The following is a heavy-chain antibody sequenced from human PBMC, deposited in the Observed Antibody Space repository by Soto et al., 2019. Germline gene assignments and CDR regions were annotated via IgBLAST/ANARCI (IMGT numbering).Heavy chain of an antibody. V-gene: IGHV1-18*01. CDR3: AREPSYYDILTGYYSTWFDP. Sequence: ASLKVSCKASGYTFTSYGISWVRQAPGQGLEWMGWISAYNGNTNYAQKLQGRVTMTTDTSTSTAYMELRSLRSDDTAVYYCAREPSYYDILTGYYSTWFDPWGQGTLVTVSS. J-gene: IGHJ5*02. CDR2: ISAYNGNT. D-gene: IGHD3-9*01. CDR1: GYTFTSYG.